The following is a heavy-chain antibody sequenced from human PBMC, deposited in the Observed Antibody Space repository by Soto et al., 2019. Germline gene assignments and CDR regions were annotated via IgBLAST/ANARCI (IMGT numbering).Heavy chain of an antibody. J-gene: IGHJ3*02. CDR2: IYYSGST. D-gene: IGHD4-17*01. CDR3: ARAFPGDYGDYRTSGGFDI. V-gene: IGHV4-59*01. Sequence: QVQLLESGPGLVKPSETLSLTCTVSGGSLTSYYWTWIRQPPGQGLEWIGYIYYSGSTNYNPSLRSRVSNSLDTSKNQFSLKLRSVTAADTAVYYCARAFPGDYGDYRTSGGFDIWGQGTMVTVSS. CDR1: GGSLTSYY.